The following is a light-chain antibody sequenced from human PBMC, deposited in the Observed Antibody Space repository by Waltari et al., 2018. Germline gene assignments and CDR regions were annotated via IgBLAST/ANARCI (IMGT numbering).Light chain of an antibody. CDR2: EVS. CDR1: SSDVGAYSY. V-gene: IGLV2-14*01. J-gene: IGLJ3*02. CDR3: SSFTTTSTWV. Sequence: QSALTQPASVSGSPGQSITISCSGTSSDVGAYSYVSWYQHPPGTAPKLMIFEVSNRPSGVSDRFSGANSGNTASLTISGLQAEDEADYYCSSFTTTSTWVFGGGTKLTVL.